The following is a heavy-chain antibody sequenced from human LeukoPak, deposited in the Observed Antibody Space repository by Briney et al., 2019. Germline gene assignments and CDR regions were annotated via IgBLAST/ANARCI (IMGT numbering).Heavy chain of an antibody. V-gene: IGHV3-23*01. Sequence: PGGSLRLSCAASGFTFSSHSMNWVRQAPGKGLEWVSGISPNGVITYYADSVKGRFTISRDNSKGTVYLQMNSLRPEDTAVYYCAKDDAWLQYGNWGRGTLVTVSS. CDR3: AKDDAWLQYGN. D-gene: IGHD5-24*01. J-gene: IGHJ4*02. CDR2: ISPNGVIT. CDR1: GFTFSSHS.